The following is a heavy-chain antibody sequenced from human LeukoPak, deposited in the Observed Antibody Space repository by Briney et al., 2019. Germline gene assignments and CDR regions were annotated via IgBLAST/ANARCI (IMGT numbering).Heavy chain of an antibody. CDR2: IYTSGST. CDR3: ARLLDYGDYSPEFAFDI. J-gene: IGHJ3*02. V-gene: IGHV4-4*09. CDR1: GGSISSYY. Sequence: SETLSLTCTVSGGSISSYYWSWIRQPPGKGLEWIGYIYTSGSTNYNPSLKSRVTISVETSKNQFSLKLSSVTAADTAVYYCARLLDYGDYSPEFAFDIWGQGTMVTVSS. D-gene: IGHD4-17*01.